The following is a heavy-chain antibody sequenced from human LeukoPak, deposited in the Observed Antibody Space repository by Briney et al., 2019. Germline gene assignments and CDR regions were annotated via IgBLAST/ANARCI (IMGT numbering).Heavy chain of an antibody. CDR2: ISTYNGNT. CDR1: GYTFTSYG. J-gene: IGHJ5*02. CDR3: ARRGLWLTMVRGSRGFDP. V-gene: IGHV1-18*01. D-gene: IGHD3-10*01. Sequence: ASVKVSCKASGYTFTSYGISWVRQAPGQGLEWMGWISTYNGNTNYAQKLQGRVTMTTDTSTSTAYMELRSLRSDDTAVYYCARRGLWLTMVRGSRGFDPWGQGTLVTVSS.